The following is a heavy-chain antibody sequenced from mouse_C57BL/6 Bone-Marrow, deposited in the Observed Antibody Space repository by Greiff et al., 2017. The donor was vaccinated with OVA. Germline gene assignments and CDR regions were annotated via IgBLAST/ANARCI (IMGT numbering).Heavy chain of an antibody. CDR2: ISNGGGST. CDR1: GFTFSDYY. J-gene: IGHJ4*01. CDR3: ARGWLGYYAMDD. Sequence: EVQVVESGAGLVQPGGSLKLSCAASGFTFSDYYMYWVRQTPEKRLEWVAYISNGGGSTYYPDTVKGRFTITRDNAKNTLYLQMSRLKSEDTAMYDYARGWLGYYAMDDWGQGTSVTVSS. D-gene: IGHD2-3*01. V-gene: IGHV5-12*01.